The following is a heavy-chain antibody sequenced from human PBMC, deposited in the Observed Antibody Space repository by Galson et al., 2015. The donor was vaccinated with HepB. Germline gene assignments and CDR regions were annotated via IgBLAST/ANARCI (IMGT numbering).Heavy chain of an antibody. CDR3: ATRYGSGSYYNEDGMDV. V-gene: IGHV3-53*01. CDR2: IYSGGST. Sequence: SLRLSCAASGFTVSSDYMSWVRQAPGKGLEWVSVIYSGGSTYYADSVKGRFTISRDNSKNTLYLQMNSLRAEDTAVYYCATRYGSGSYYNEDGMDVWGQGTTVTVSS. D-gene: IGHD3-10*01. J-gene: IGHJ6*02. CDR1: GFTVSSDY.